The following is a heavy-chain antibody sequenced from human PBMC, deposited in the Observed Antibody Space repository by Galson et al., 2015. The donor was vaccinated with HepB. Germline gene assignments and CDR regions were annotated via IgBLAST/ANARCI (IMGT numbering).Heavy chain of an antibody. CDR1: GDSVSSHNVA. J-gene: IGHJ4*02. D-gene: IGHD3-16*01. Sequence: CAISGDSVSSHNVAWNWIRQSPSRGLEWLGRTYYRSKWNNEYAISVKSRITVNPDISKNQFSLQLNSVTPEDTAVYFCARGGRFSFDYWGQGTLVTVSS. CDR2: TYYRSKWNN. V-gene: IGHV6-1*01. CDR3: ARGGRFSFDY.